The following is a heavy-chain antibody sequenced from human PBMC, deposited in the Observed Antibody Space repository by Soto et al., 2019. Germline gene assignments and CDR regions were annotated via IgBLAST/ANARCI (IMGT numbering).Heavy chain of an antibody. CDR1: GGSFCGYY. Sequence: QVQLQQWGAGLLKPSETLSLTCAVYGGSFCGYYWSWIRQPPGKGLEWIGEINHSGSTNYNPSLKSRVTISVDTSKNQFSLKLSSVTAADTAVYYCARARFAPGYCSSTSCYPGSHRWFDLWGQGTLVTVSS. CDR2: INHSGST. J-gene: IGHJ5*02. D-gene: IGHD2-2*01. V-gene: IGHV4-34*01. CDR3: ARARFAPGYCSSTSCYPGSHRWFDL.